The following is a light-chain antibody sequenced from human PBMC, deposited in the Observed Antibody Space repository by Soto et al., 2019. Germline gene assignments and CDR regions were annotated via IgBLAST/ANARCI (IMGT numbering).Light chain of an antibody. J-gene: IGKJ1*01. CDR1: PSISSW. Sequence: DIQMTQSPSTLSASVGDRVTITCRASPSISSWLAWYQQTPGRAPNLLIYKASSLEIGVPSRFSGSGSGTEFTLTISSRQPDDFANYYCQQYNSYLRTVGQGTKVEIK. CDR3: QQYNSYLRT. V-gene: IGKV1-5*03. CDR2: KAS.